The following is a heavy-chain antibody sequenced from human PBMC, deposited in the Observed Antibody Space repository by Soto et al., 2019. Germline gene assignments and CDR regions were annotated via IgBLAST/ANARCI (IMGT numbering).Heavy chain of an antibody. CDR3: ARGTGTGDY. CDR2: IDSDGRST. J-gene: IGHJ4*02. Sequence: EVQLEESGGGLVQPGGSLRLSCAASGFTFSNYWMHWVRQAPGKGLVWVSRIDSDGRSTNYADYVKGRFMISRDNAKNALYLQMSSLRAEDTAVYYCARGTGTGDYWGQGTMVTVSS. D-gene: IGHD4-17*01. V-gene: IGHV3-74*01. CDR1: GFTFSNYW.